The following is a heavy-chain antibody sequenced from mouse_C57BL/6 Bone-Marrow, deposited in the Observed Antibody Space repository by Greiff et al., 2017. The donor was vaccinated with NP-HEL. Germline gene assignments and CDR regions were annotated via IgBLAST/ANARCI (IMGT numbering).Heavy chain of an antibody. CDR3: ARRGNYEYWYFDV. CDR1: GYTFTDYY. D-gene: IGHD2-1*01. J-gene: IGHJ1*03. Sequence: EVQLQQSGPVLVKPGASVKMSCKASGYTFTDYYMNWVKQSHGKSLEWIGVINPYNGGTSYSQKFKGKATLTVDKSSSTAYMELNSLTSEDSAVYYCARRGNYEYWYFDVWGTGTTVTVSS. V-gene: IGHV1-19*01. CDR2: INPYNGGT.